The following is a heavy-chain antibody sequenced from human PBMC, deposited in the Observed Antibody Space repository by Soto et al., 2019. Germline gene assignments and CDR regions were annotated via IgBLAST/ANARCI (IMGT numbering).Heavy chain of an antibody. V-gene: IGHV3-23*01. CDR1: GFTFSSYA. J-gene: IGHJ4*02. D-gene: IGHD6-6*01. CDR3: AKRSCSSTFDY. Sequence: EVRLLESGGGLVQPGESLRLSCAASGFTFSSYAMSWVRQAPGKGLEWVSVISGSDDSTYYADSVKGRFTISRDNSKNTLYLQMNSLRAEDTAVYYCAKRSCSSTFDYWGQGTLVTVSS. CDR2: ISGSDDST.